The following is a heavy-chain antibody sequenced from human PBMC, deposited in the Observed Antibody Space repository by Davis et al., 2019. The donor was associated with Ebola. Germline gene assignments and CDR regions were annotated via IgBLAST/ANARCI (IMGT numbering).Heavy chain of an antibody. CDR2: ISAYNGNT. Sequence: AASVKVSCKASGYTFTSYGISWVRQAPGQGLEWMGWISAYNGNTNYAQKLQGRVTMTTDTSTSTAYMDLRSLRSDDTAVYYCARERRYCSSTSCYTRYYYYGMDVWGQGTTVTVSS. V-gene: IGHV1-18*01. D-gene: IGHD2-2*02. CDR1: GYTFTSYG. CDR3: ARERRYCSSTSCYTRYYYYGMDV. J-gene: IGHJ6*02.